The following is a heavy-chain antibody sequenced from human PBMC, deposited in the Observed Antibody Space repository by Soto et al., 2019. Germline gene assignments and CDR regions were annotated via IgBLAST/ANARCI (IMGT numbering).Heavy chain of an antibody. V-gene: IGHV1-46*03. Sequence: ASVKVSCKASGYTFTSYYMHWVRQAPGQGLEWMGIINPSGGSTSYAQKFQGRVTMTRDTSTSTVYMELSSLRSEDTAVYYCARGYYGDYDYYYYYMDVWGKGTTVTAP. CDR1: GYTFTSYY. D-gene: IGHD4-17*01. CDR2: INPSGGST. J-gene: IGHJ6*03. CDR3: ARGYYGDYDYYYYYMDV.